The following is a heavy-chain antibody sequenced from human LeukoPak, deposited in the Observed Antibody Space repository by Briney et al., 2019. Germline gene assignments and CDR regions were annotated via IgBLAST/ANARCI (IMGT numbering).Heavy chain of an antibody. J-gene: IGHJ3*02. V-gene: IGHV1-2*02. Sequence: ASVKVSCKASGYTFTGYYMHWVRQAPGQGLEWMGWINSNSGGTNYAQKIQGRVTMTRDTSISIAYMELSRLRSDDTAVYYCAAEGTHGMARTAFDIWGQGTMVTVSS. D-gene: IGHD1-14*01. CDR1: GYTFTGYY. CDR2: INSNSGGT. CDR3: AAEGTHGMARTAFDI.